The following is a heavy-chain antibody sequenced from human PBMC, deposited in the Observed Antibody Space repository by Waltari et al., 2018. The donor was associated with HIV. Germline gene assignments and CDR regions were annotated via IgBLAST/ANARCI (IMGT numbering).Heavy chain of an antibody. CDR3: VTGYDTSGQSPTMGDY. D-gene: IGHD3-22*01. V-gene: IGHV1-24*01. J-gene: IGHJ4*02. CDR2: FDPENDET. Sequence: QVQLVQSGGEVKKPGASVKVSCKVSGYRLIELYMHWVRQAPGKGLEWMGGFDPENDETIYAQKFQGRVTMTDDTSTDTAYMELSSLKSEDTAVYYCVTGYDTSGQSPTMGDYWGQGTLVTVSS. CDR1: GYRLIELY.